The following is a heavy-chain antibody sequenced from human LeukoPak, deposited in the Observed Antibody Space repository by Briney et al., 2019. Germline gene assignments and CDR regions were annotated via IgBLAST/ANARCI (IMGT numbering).Heavy chain of an antibody. CDR1: GFTFSTYG. V-gene: IGHV3-23*01. Sequence: GGSLTLSCVASGFTFSTYGMSWVRQAPGKGLEWVAAVSSTGSGTYYPDSLKGRFIISRDNSQNTVFLQMNSLRPEDTAFYFCAKDGPLLWFGPTDAWGQGILVTVSS. CDR2: VSSTGSGT. J-gene: IGHJ5*02. CDR3: AKDGPLLWFGPTDA. D-gene: IGHD3-10*01.